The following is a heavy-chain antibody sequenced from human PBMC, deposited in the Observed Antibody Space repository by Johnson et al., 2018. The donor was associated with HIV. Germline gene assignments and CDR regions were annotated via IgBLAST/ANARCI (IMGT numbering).Heavy chain of an antibody. J-gene: IGHJ3*02. CDR1: GFTFSSYA. CDR3: ARVGIVATILGAFDI. Sequence: QVQLVESGGGVVQPGRSLRLSCAASGFTFSSYAMHWVRQAPGKGLEWVAVISYDGSNKYYADSVKGRFTISRDNSKNTLYLQMNSLRAEDKAVYYCARVGIVATILGAFDIWGQGTMVTVSS. V-gene: IGHV3-30-3*01. D-gene: IGHD5-12*01. CDR2: ISYDGSNK.